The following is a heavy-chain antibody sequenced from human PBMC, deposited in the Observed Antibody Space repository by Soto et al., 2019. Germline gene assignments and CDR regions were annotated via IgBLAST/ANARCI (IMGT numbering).Heavy chain of an antibody. Sequence: GGSLRLSCAGSGFTFSRYSMNWVRQAPGMGLEWVSVIYIGGTTFYADSVRGRVTISRDNAKNSLYLQMNSLRDEDTAVYYCARGFPWVQWLAKRRHYCSGGDGWGQG. J-gene: IGHJ6*02. CDR3: ARGFPWVQWLAKRRHYCSGGDG. D-gene: IGHD6-19*01. CDR2: IYIGGTT. V-gene: IGHV3-66*01. CDR1: GFTFSRYS.